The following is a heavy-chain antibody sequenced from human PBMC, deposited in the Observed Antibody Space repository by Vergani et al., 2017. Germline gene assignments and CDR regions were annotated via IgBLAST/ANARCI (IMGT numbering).Heavy chain of an antibody. CDR1: GGSISSGDHC. D-gene: IGHD2/OR15-2a*01. CDR3: VKEKIDLGSYFFDS. CDR2: INNDGHT. V-gene: IGHV4-31*11. J-gene: IGHJ4*01. Sequence: QVQLQESGPGVVKPSQTLSLTCAVSGGSISSGDHCWTWIRQRPGKGLEWIGEINNDGHTNYNPSLESRVTVSRDTAKNQFSLNLMSVTAADTAIYYCVKEKIDLGSYFFDSWGHGILVTVSS.